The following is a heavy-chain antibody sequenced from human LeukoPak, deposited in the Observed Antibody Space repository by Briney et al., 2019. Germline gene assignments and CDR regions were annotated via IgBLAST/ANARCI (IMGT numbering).Heavy chain of an antibody. J-gene: IGHJ4*02. CDR1: GGTFSSYA. Sequence: SVKVSCKASGGTFSSYAISWVRQAPGQGLEWMGGIIPIFGTANYAQKFQGRVTITTDESTSTAYMELSSLRSEDTAVYYCARSQLGYCSSTSCYTFDYWGQGTLVTVSS. D-gene: IGHD2-2*02. CDR3: ARSQLGYCSSTSCYTFDY. CDR2: IIPIFGTA. V-gene: IGHV1-69*05.